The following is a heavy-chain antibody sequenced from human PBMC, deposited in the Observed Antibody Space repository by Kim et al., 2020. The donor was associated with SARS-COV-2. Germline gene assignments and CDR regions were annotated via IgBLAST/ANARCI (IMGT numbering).Heavy chain of an antibody. CDR1: GYTFTSYY. J-gene: IGHJ4*02. Sequence: ASVKVSCKASGYTFTSYYMHWVRQAPGQGLEWLGIINPSGGSTTYAQRFQGRVTMTSDASTSTVYLELSSLRSEDTAVYYCARGESQIDSWGQGTLVTVSS. CDR3: ARGESQIDS. CDR2: INPSGGST. V-gene: IGHV1-46*01.